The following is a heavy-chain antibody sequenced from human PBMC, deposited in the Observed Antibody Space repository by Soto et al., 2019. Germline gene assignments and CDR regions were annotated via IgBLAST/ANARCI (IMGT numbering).Heavy chain of an antibody. D-gene: IGHD6-19*01. CDR1: GLAFSAYH. CDR3: AKGPYSSGRYGFDH. CDR2: ISYDAREQ. V-gene: IGHV3-30*18. Sequence: VQLEDSGGGVVQPGKSLRLSCVVSGLAFSAYHMYWVRQAPGKGLEWLSVISYDAREQFYADSVRGRFIISRDNSMDTFFLQMSNLRVEDTAVYYCAKGPYSSGRYGFDHWGQGTLVIVSS. J-gene: IGHJ4*02.